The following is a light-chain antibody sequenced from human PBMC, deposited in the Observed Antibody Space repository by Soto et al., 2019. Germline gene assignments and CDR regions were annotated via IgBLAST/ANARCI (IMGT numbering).Light chain of an antibody. CDR2: DVR. Sequence: QSVLTQPRSVSGSPGQSVTISCTGTSSDVGGYNFVSWYQHHPGKAPKLIIYDVRARPSGVPDRFSGSKAGNTASLTISGLQAEDEADYYCCSYASSYPVVFGGGTKLTVL. J-gene: IGLJ2*01. V-gene: IGLV2-11*01. CDR3: CSYASSYPVV. CDR1: SSDVGGYNF.